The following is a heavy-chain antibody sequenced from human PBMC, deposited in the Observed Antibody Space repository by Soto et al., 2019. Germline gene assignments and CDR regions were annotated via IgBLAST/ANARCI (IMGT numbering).Heavy chain of an antibody. CDR1: GGSISSYY. Sequence: SETLSLTCTVSGGSISSYYWSWIRQPPGKGLEWIGYIYYSGSTNYNPSLKSRVTISVDTSKNQFSLKLSSVTAADTAVYYCARRQSGWSDVFDYWGQGTLVTVSS. V-gene: IGHV4-59*01. D-gene: IGHD6-19*01. J-gene: IGHJ4*02. CDR3: ARRQSGWSDVFDY. CDR2: IYYSGST.